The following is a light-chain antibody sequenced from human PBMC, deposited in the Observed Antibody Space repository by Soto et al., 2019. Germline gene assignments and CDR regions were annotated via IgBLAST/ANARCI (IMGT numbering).Light chain of an antibody. CDR2: GAS. CDR1: QSVGTK. V-gene: IGKV3-20*01. Sequence: EIVLTQSPGTLSLSPGERATLSCRASQSVGTKLAWYRQTPGQAPRLLIYGASTRATGTPARFSGSGAGTDFTLTISRVEPADFAFYYCQQYGSSLAAFGQGTQVE. CDR3: QQYGSSLAA. J-gene: IGKJ1*01.